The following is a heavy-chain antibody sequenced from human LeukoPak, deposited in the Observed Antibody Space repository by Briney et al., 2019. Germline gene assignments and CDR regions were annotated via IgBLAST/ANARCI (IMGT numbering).Heavy chain of an antibody. J-gene: IGHJ4*02. CDR3: ARHTRRASITIFGVALDY. V-gene: IGHV4-34*01. CDR1: GGSFSGYY. CDR2: INHSGST. Sequence: SETLSLTCAVYGGSFSGYYWSWIRQPPGKGLEWIGEINHSGSTNYNPSLKSRVTISVDTSKNQFSLKLSSVTAADTAVYYCARHTRRASITIFGVALDYWGQGTLVTVSS. D-gene: IGHD3-3*01.